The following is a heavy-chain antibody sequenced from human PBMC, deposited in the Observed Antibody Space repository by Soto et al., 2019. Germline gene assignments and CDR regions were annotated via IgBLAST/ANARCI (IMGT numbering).Heavy chain of an antibody. CDR3: AKNYYDSSGFDY. CDR1: GITLSSYA. V-gene: IGHV3-30*18. D-gene: IGHD3-22*01. J-gene: IGHJ4*02. Sequence: GGSLRLSCAASGITLSSYAVTWLRQAPGKGLEWVAVISYDGSNKYYADSVKGRFTISRDNSKNTLYLQMNSLRAEDTAVYYCAKNYYDSSGFDYWGQGTLVTVSS. CDR2: ISYDGSNK.